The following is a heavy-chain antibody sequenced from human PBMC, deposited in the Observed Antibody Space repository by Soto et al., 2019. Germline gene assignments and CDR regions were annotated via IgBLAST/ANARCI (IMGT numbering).Heavy chain of an antibody. Sequence: QVQLQESGPGLVKPSGTLSLTCAISGGSISSNEWWSWVRQPPGKGLEWIGEIYDTVTTNYNPSLKSRVTISIDKSKTQFSLKLTSLTAADTAVYYCARADPFCLGPWGQGTLVTVSS. CDR1: GGSISSNEW. V-gene: IGHV4-4*02. CDR3: ARADPFCLGP. J-gene: IGHJ5*02. D-gene: IGHD3-16*01. CDR2: IYDTVTT.